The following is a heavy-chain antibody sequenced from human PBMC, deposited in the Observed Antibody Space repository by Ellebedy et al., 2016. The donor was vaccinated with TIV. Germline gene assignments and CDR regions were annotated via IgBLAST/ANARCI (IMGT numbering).Heavy chain of an antibody. CDR1: GGTFSSYA. CDR2: FIPIFGTA. D-gene: IGHD6-19*01. J-gene: IGHJ4*02. V-gene: IGHV1-69*13. CDR3: ASGEQWLAPAY. Sequence: AASVTVSCKASGGTFSSYAISWVRQAPGQGLEWMGGFIPIFGTANYAQKFQGRVTITADESTSTAYMELSSLRSEDTAVYYCASGEQWLAPAYWGQGTLVTVSS.